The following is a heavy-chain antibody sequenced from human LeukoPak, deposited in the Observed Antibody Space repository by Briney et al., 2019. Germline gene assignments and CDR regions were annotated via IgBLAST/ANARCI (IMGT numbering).Heavy chain of an antibody. CDR1: GFTFSSYG. CDR3: ARDGSPGYDSSGYYYFDY. J-gene: IGHJ4*02. V-gene: IGHV3-33*01. Sequence: GRSLRLSCAASGFTFSSYGMHWVRQAPGKGLEWVAVIWYDGSNKYYADSVKGRFTISRDSSKNTLYLQMNSLRAEDTAVYYCARDGSPGYDSSGYYYFDYWGQGTLVTVSS. CDR2: IWYDGSNK. D-gene: IGHD3-22*01.